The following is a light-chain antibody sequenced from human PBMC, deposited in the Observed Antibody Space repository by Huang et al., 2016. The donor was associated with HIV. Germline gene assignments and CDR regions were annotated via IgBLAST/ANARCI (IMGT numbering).Light chain of an antibody. CDR2: WAS. CDR3: QQYYSIPQT. Sequence: DIVLTQSPDSLAVSMGERATINCRSSQSVYYSSNSKNYLAWFQQKPSQAPRLLIYWASAREAGVPDRFTGSGSGTDFTLTISTLEAEDAAVYYCQQYYSIPQTFGQGTKVEI. J-gene: IGKJ1*01. CDR1: QSVYYSSNSKNY. V-gene: IGKV4-1*01.